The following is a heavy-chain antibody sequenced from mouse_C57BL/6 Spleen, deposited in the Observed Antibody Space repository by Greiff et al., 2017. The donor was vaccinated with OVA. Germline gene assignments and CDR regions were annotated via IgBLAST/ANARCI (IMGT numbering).Heavy chain of an antibody. Sequence: EVQVVESGPGLVKPSQSLSLTCSVPGYSITSCYYWNWIRQFPGNNLEWMGYISYDGSNNYNQSLKHRISITRDTSNNQLFLKLNSVTTVDTATYYGASYDSDGYYYAMDYWGQGTSVTVSS. CDR3: ASYDSDGYYYAMDY. CDR1: GYSITSCYY. CDR2: ISYDGSN. V-gene: IGHV3-6*01. D-gene: IGHD2-4*01. J-gene: IGHJ4*01.